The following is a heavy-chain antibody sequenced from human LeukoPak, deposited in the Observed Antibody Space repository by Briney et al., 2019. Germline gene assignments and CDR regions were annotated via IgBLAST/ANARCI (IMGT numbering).Heavy chain of an antibody. CDR1: GGSITSGSYY. CDR3: ASSYYYDSSGISDVDN. CDR2: IHYSGRT. J-gene: IGHJ4*02. V-gene: IGHV4-31*03. D-gene: IGHD3-22*01. Sequence: PSETLSLTCTVSGGSITSGSYYWSSIRQHPGRGLEWIGYIHYSGRTYNNPSLKSRVIISIDTSKNQLSLKLSSVTAADTAVYYCASSYYYDSSGISDVDNWGQGTLVTVSS.